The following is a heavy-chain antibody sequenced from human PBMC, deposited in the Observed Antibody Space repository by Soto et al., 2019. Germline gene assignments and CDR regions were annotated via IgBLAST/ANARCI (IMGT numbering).Heavy chain of an antibody. CDR3: AEVGDDRPAYDY. V-gene: IGHV3-30*03. CDR2: ISSDGRNK. J-gene: IGHJ4*02. Sequence: QVQLVESGGGVVQPGRSLSLSCATSGFTFSIYGMHWVRQAPGKGLEWVACISSDGRNKHYADSVKGRFTISRDNSKNTLYLEMNSLRSEDTAVYYCAEVGDDRPAYDYWGQGTLVSVSS. CDR1: GFTFSIYG.